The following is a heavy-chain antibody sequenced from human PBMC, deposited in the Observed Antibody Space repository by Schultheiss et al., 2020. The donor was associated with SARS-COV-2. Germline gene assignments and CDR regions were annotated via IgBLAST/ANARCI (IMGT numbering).Heavy chain of an antibody. CDR2: IYHSGST. CDR3: ARPAADIYYYYMDV. D-gene: IGHD6-13*01. J-gene: IGHJ6*03. V-gene: IGHV4-30-2*01. Sequence: SETLSLTCAVSGGSISSGGYSWSWIRQPPGKGLEWIGYIYHSGSTYYNPSLKSRVTISVDRSKNQFSLKLSSVTAADTAVYYCARPAADIYYYYMDVWGKGTTVTVSS. CDR1: GGSISSGGYS.